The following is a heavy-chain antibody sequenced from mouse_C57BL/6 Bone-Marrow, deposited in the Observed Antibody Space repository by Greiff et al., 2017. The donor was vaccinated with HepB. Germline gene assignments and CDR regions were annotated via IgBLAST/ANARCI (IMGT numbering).Heavy chain of an antibody. V-gene: IGHV10-3*01. CDR2: IRSKSSNYAT. D-gene: IGHD2-12*01. CDR3: VREGAYYSVYAMDY. J-gene: IGHJ4*01. CDR1: GFTFNTYA. Sequence: EVQLQESGGGLVQPKGSLKLSCAASGFTFNTYAMHWVRQAPGKGLEWVARIRSKSSNYATYYADSVKDRFTISRDDSQSMLYLQMNHLKTEDTAMYYCVREGAYYSVYAMDYWGQGTSVTVSS.